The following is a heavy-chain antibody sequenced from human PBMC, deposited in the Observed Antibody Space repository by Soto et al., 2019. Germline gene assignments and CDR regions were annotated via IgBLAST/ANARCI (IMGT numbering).Heavy chain of an antibody. D-gene: IGHD2-15*01. CDR3: ARGPDDSYSTW. CDR2: INHSGST. V-gene: IGHV4-34*01. Sequence: SETLSLTCAVYGGSFSGYYWSWIRQPPGKGLEWIGEINHSGSTNYNPSLKSRVTISVDTSKNQFSLKLSSVTAADTAVYYCARGPDDSYSTWWGQGTLVTVSS. J-gene: IGHJ4*02. CDR1: GGSFSGYY.